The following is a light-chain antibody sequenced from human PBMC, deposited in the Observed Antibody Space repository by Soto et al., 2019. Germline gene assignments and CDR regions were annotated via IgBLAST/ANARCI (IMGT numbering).Light chain of an antibody. Sequence: QSAPTQPPSASGSPGQSATISCTGTRSDVGGYKYVSWYQQYPGKAPKLLIYEVSKRPSGVPDRFSGSKSGNTASLTVSGLQPEYEADYYCSSYAGSSTWVFGGGTKLTVL. V-gene: IGLV2-8*01. J-gene: IGLJ2*01. CDR3: SSYAGSSTWV. CDR2: EVS. CDR1: RSDVGGYKY.